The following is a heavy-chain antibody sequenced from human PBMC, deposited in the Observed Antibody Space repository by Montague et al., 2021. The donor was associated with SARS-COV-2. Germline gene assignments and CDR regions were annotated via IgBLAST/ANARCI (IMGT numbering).Heavy chain of an antibody. CDR3: ARGYYDSSGYYATVGVH. Sequence: SLRLSCPASGFTVSSNYVSWVRQAPGKGLEWVSVIYSGGSTYYADSVTGRFTISSDNSKNTLYLQMNSLRAEDTAVYYCARGYYDSSGYYATVGVHWGQGTLVTVSS. D-gene: IGHD3-22*01. CDR1: GFTVSSNY. CDR2: IYSGGST. V-gene: IGHV3-66*01. J-gene: IGHJ4*02.